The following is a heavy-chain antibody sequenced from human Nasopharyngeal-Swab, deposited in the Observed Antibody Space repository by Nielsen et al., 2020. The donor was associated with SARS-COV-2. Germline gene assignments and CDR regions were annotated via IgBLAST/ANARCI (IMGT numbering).Heavy chain of an antibody. V-gene: IGHV3-48*03. CDR3: AREVAGMDH. CDR2: ISSSGSTI. Sequence: GGSLRLSCAAPGFTFSSYEMNWVRQAPGKGLEWVSYISSSGSTIYYADSVKGRFTISRDNARNSLYLQMNSLRDEDTAVYYCAREVAGMDHWGQGTLVTVSS. CDR1: GFTFSSYE. J-gene: IGHJ4*02. D-gene: IGHD6-19*01.